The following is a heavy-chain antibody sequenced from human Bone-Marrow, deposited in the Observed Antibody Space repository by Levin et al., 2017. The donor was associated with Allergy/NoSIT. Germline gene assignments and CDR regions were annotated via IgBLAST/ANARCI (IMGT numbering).Heavy chain of an antibody. V-gene: IGHV4-39*07. CDR2: IFYSGST. D-gene: IGHD2-15*01. CDR3: VREWSPIDAFDI. Sequence: GSLRLSCTVSGGSISTSSYYWGWIRQPPGKGPEWIGSIFYSGSTYYNPSLKSRVTISVDTSKNQFSLKLRSVTAADTAVYYCVREWSPIDAFDIWGQGTMVTVSS. CDR1: GGSISTSSYY. J-gene: IGHJ3*02.